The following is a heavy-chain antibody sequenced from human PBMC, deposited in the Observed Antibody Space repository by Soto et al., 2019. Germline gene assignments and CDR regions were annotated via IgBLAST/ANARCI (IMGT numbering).Heavy chain of an antibody. D-gene: IGHD6-13*01. Sequence: ASETLSLTCAVYGGSFSGYYWSWIRQPPGKGLEWIGEINHSGSTNYNPSLKSRVTISVDTSKNQFSLKLSSVTAADTAVYYCARGPGIAAAGTVDYWGQGTLVTVSS. J-gene: IGHJ4*02. V-gene: IGHV4-34*01. CDR1: GGSFSGYY. CDR2: INHSGST. CDR3: ARGPGIAAAGTVDY.